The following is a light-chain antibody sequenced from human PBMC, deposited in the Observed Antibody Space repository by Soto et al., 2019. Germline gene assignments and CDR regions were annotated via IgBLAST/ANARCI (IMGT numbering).Light chain of an antibody. CDR3: QQYAGSPST. J-gene: IGKJ1*01. Sequence: EIVLTQSPGTLSLSPGERATLSCRASQTVTSNYLAWYQRKPGQAPRLLIYGASSMATDIPDRFSGSGSGTDFTLTITRLEPEDFAVYFCQQYAGSPSTFGQGTKVEIK. V-gene: IGKV3-20*01. CDR2: GAS. CDR1: QTVTSNY.